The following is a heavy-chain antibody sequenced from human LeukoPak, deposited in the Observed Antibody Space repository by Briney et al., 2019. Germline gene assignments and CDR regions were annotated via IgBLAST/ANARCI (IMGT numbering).Heavy chain of an antibody. J-gene: IGHJ4*02. Sequence: SSETLSLTCAVYGGSFSGYYWSWIRQPPGKGLEWIGEINHSGSTNYNPSLKSRVTISVDTSKNQFSLKLSSVTAADTAVYYCAGTGSSSWYRLYYFDYWGQGTLVTVSS. D-gene: IGHD6-13*01. CDR1: GGSFSGYY. CDR3: AGTGSSSWYRLYYFDY. V-gene: IGHV4-34*01. CDR2: INHSGST.